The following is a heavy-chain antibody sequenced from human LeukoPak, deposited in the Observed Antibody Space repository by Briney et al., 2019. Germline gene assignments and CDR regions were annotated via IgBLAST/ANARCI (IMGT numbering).Heavy chain of an antibody. CDR1: GFTFSSYG. CDR2: IRYDGSNK. J-gene: IGHJ4*02. Sequence: PGGSLRLSCAASGFTFSSYGMHWVRQAPGKGLEWVAFIRYDGSNKYYADSVKGRFTISRDNSKNTLYLQMNSLRAEDTAVYYCAKDGNYYDSSGYYPPDYWGQGTLVTVSS. CDR3: AKDGNYYDSSGYYPPDY. V-gene: IGHV3-30*02. D-gene: IGHD3-22*01.